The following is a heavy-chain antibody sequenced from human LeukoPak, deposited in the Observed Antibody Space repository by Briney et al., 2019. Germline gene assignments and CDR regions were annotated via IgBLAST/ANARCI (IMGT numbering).Heavy chain of an antibody. CDR1: GYTFTSYG. Sequence: ASVKVSCKASGYTFTSYGISWVRQAPGQGLEWMGWISAYNGNTNYAQKLQGRVTMTTDTSTSTAYMELRSLRSDDTAVYYCARDLEWLLSYYYMDVWGKGTTVTVSS. V-gene: IGHV1-18*01. CDR2: ISAYNGNT. CDR3: ARDLEWLLSYYYMDV. D-gene: IGHD3-3*01. J-gene: IGHJ6*03.